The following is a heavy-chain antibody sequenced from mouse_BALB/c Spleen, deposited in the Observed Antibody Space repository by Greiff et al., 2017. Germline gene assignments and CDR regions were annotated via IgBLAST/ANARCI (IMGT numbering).Heavy chain of an antibody. V-gene: IGHV14-1*02. D-gene: IGHD2-14*01. CDR1: GFNIKDYY. Sequence: EVQLQQSGAELVRPGALVKLSCKASGFNIKDYYMHWVKQRPEQGLEWIGWIDPENGNTIYDPKFQGKASITADTSSSTAYMQLSSPTSEDSAVYYCARGRYEVGFAYWGQGTLVTVSA. CDR2: IDPENGNT. CDR3: ARGRYEVGFAY. J-gene: IGHJ3*01.